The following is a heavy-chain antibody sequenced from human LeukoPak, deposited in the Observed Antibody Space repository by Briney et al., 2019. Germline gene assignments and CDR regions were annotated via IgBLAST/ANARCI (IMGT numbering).Heavy chain of an antibody. D-gene: IGHD2/OR15-2a*01. Sequence: GGSLRLSCAASGFTFSTYWMTWVRQAPGKGLEWVANIKEDGSEKYYVDSVKGRFTISRDNAKNSLYLQMNSLRAEDTAVYYCARGRGIDYFDYWGQGTLVTVSS. CDR1: GFTFSTYW. V-gene: IGHV3-7*03. J-gene: IGHJ4*02. CDR2: IKEDGSEK. CDR3: ARGRGIDYFDY.